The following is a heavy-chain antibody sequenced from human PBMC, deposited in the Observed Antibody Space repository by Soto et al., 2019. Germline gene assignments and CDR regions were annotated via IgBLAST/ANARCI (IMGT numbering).Heavy chain of an antibody. CDR2: IYTSGST. J-gene: IGHJ4*02. D-gene: IGHD3-22*01. V-gene: IGHV4-4*07. CDR3: AREGLYYDSSGYYSGFDY. CDR1: GGSISSYY. Sequence: SETLSLTCTVSGGSISSYYWSWIRQPAGKGLEWIGRIYTSGSTNYNPSLKSRVTMSVDTSKNQFSLKLSSVTAADTAVYYCAREGLYYDSSGYYSGFDYWGQGTLVTRLL.